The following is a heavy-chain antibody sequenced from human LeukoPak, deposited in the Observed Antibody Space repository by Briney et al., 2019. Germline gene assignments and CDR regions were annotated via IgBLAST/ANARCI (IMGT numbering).Heavy chain of an antibody. D-gene: IGHD5-12*01. J-gene: IGHJ4*02. V-gene: IGHV3-48*01. CDR1: GFTFSNYN. CDR3: ARGDTGSKD. Sequence: GGSLRLSCAASGFTFSNYNMNWVRQAPGKGLEWVSYISSDSATIYYADSVKGRFTISRDNAKNSLYLQMNSLRAEDTAVYYCARGDTGSKDWGQGTLVTVSS. CDR2: ISSDSATI.